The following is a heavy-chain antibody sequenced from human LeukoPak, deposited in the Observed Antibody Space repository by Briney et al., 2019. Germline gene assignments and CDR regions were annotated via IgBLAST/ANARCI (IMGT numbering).Heavy chain of an antibody. CDR2: IIPILGIA. CDR1: GGTFSSYT. D-gene: IGHD3-22*01. CDR3: VRDPGDDSSGYYHY. Sequence: ASVKVSCKASGGTFSSYTISWVRQAPGQGLEWMGRIIPILGIANYAQKFQGRVTITADKSTSTAYMELSSLRSEDTAVYYCVRDPGDDSSGYYHYWGQGTLVTVSS. V-gene: IGHV1-69*04. J-gene: IGHJ4*02.